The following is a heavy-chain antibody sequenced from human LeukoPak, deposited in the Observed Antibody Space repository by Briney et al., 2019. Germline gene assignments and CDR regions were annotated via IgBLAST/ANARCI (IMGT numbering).Heavy chain of an antibody. V-gene: IGHV3-33*01. CDR3: ARDAWYSRGWHWTFDY. CDR2: IWCDGSEK. D-gene: IGHD6-19*01. J-gene: IGHJ4*02. Sequence: GGSLRLSCATSGFSFSNSGMHWVRQAPGKGLKWVAIIWCDGSEKYYADSVKGRFTISRDNSENTLYLQMNSLRAEDTAVYYCARDAWYSRGWHWTFDYWGRGTLVTVSS. CDR1: GFSFSNSG.